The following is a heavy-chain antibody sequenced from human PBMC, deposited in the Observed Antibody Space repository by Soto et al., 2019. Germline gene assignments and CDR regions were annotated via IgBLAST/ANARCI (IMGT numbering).Heavy chain of an antibody. Sequence: SETLSLTCTVSGGSISSYYWSWIRQPPGKGLEWIGYIYYSGSTNYDPTLKSRVTISVDTSKNQFSLKLSSVTAADTAVYYCARAGSSPRAGYYGMDVWGQGTTVTVSS. CDR2: IYYSGST. D-gene: IGHD3-10*01. J-gene: IGHJ6*02. V-gene: IGHV4-59*01. CDR1: GGSISSYY. CDR3: ARAGSSPRAGYYGMDV.